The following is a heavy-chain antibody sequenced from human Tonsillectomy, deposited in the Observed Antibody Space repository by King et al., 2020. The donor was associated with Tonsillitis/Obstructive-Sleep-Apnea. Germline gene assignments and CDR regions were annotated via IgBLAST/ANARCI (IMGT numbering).Heavy chain of an antibody. CDR2: ISSNGGTT. D-gene: IGHD3-10*01. J-gene: IGHJ6*03. CDR3: VKGTSGEFYYYYMDV. CDR1: GFTFSSYA. V-gene: IGHV3-64D*06. Sequence: VQLVQSGGGLVQPGGSLRLSCSVSGFTFSSYAMHWVRQAPEKGLEYVSAISSNGGTTYYADSVKGRSTVSRDNPKNTLYLEMSSLRVEDTAVYYCVKGTSGEFYYYYMDVWGKGTTVTVSS.